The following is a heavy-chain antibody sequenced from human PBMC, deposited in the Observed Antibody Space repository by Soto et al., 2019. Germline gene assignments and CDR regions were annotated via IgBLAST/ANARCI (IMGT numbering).Heavy chain of an antibody. Sequence: GGSLRLSCTASGFTFSDYWMTWVRQAPGKGLEWVATIKKDGSEQSFVDSVKGRFTISRDNAKNSLYLQMNSLRAEDTAVYYCARDHDPAITMVTSWHWGQGTLVTVSS. J-gene: IGHJ4*02. CDR2: IKKDGSEQ. CDR3: ARDHDPAITMVTSWH. D-gene: IGHD3-10*01. CDR1: GFTFSDYW. V-gene: IGHV3-7*01.